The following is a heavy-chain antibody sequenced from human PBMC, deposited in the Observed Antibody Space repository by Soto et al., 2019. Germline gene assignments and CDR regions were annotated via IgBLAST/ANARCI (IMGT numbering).Heavy chain of an antibody. J-gene: IGHJ4*02. CDR2: IVVGGGDT. CDR3: ATNRPKQQLCFDY. CDR1: RFTFPSSA. Sequence: SVKVSCKASRFTFPSSAVQWVRQARGQRLEWIGWIVVGGGDTNYAQKFQERVTMTKDTSTNTAYMELSSLRSEDTAVYYCATNRPKQQLCFDYWGQGTLVTVSS. V-gene: IGHV1-58*01. D-gene: IGHD6-13*01.